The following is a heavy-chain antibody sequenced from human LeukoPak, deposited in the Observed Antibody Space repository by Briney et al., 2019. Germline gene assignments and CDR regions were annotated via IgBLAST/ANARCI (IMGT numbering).Heavy chain of an antibody. Sequence: PGGSLRLSCAASGFNVSNNYMNWVRQAPGKGLEWASVIFSSGPTYYADSVKGRFTISRDTSKNALYLQMNSLRAEDTAVYYSAISGLGFGEFRGLDYWGQGTLVTVSS. D-gene: IGHD3-10*01. J-gene: IGHJ4*02. CDR2: IFSSGPT. CDR1: GFNVSNNY. V-gene: IGHV3-53*01. CDR3: AISGLGFGEFRGLDY.